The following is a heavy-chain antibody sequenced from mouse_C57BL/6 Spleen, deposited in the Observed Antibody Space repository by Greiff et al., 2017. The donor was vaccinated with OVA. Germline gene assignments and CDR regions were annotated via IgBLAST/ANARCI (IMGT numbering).Heavy chain of an antibody. Sequence: VQLKESVAELVRPGASVKLSCTASGFNIKNTYLHWVKQRPEQGLEWIGRIDPANGNTKYAPKFQGKATITADTSSNTAYLQLSSLTSEDTAIYYCARDTTDGGYFDYWGQGTTLTVSS. CDR2: IDPANGNT. CDR3: ARDTTDGGYFDY. D-gene: IGHD1-1*01. J-gene: IGHJ2*01. V-gene: IGHV14-3*01. CDR1: GFNIKNTY.